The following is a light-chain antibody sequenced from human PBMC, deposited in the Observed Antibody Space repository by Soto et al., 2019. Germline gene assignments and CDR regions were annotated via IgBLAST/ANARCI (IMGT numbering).Light chain of an antibody. J-gene: IGLJ1*01. V-gene: IGLV2-8*01. CDR2: EVS. CDR3: SSYAGSKNFV. Sequence: QSVLTQPPSASGSPGQSVTISCTGTSSDVGGYNYVSWYQQHPGKAPKLMIYEVSKRPSGVPDRFSGSKSGNTASLTVSGLQAEYEADYYCSSYAGSKNFVFGTMTKVTVL. CDR1: SSDVGGYNY.